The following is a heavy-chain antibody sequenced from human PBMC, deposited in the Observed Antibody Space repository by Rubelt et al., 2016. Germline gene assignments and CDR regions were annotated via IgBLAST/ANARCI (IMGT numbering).Heavy chain of an antibody. CDR1: GGSISTSTYY. CDR2: IYYSGST. D-gene: IGHD6-19*01. CDR3: GGLEKSSGWYPHY. Sequence: QPQLQESGPGLVKPSETLSLTCTVSGGSISTSTYYWGWIRQPPGKGLEWIGSIYYSGSTYYNPSLKSQVTMSVDTSKNQLALKLNSGNAADRAGYDCGGLEKSSGWYPHYWGQGTLGTASS. J-gene: IGHJ4*02. V-gene: IGHV4-39*01.